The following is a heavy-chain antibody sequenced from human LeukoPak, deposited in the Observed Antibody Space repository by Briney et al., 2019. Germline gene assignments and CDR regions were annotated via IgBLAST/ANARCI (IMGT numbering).Heavy chain of an antibody. D-gene: IGHD6-13*01. CDR3: TRRSSAAGRQYFDY. CDR1: GGSISSSNW. Sequence: PSGTLSLTCAVSGGSISSSNWWSWVRQPPGKGLEWIGEIYHSGSTNYNPSLKSRVTISVDKSKNQFSLKLSSVTAADTAVYYCTRRSSAAGRQYFDYWGQGTLVTVSS. CDR2: IYHSGST. J-gene: IGHJ4*02. V-gene: IGHV4-4*02.